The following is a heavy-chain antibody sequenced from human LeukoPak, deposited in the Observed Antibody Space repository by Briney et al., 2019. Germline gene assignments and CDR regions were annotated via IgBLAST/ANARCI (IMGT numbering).Heavy chain of an antibody. D-gene: IGHD5-12*01. CDR1: GGSISSSSYY. CDR2: IYYSGST. V-gene: IGHV4-39*07. Sequence: SETLSLTCTVSGGSISSSSYYWGWIRQPPGKGLEWIGSIYYSGSTYYNPSLKSRVTISVDTSKNQFSLKLSSVTAADTAVYYCARGEVATIFSFDYWGQGTLVTVSS. CDR3: ARGEVATIFSFDY. J-gene: IGHJ4*02.